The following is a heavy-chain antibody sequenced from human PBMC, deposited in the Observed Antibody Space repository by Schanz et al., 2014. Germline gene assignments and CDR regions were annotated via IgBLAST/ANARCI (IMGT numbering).Heavy chain of an antibody. V-gene: IGHV1-3*04. CDR1: EYSFTSYS. J-gene: IGHJ4*02. Sequence: QVHLVQSGAEVKRPGASVKVSCKASEYSFTSYSMHWVRQAPGQRLEWMGWINTGSGDTKYSQNFQGRVTITRDTSASTAYMELSSLRSEDTAVYSCARGIGDYRANNYLDYWGQGTLVTVSS. CDR3: ARGIGDYRANNYLDY. CDR2: INTGSGDT. D-gene: IGHD4-17*01.